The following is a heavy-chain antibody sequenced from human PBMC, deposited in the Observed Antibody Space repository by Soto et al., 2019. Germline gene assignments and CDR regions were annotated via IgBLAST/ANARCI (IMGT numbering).Heavy chain of an antibody. CDR2: IIPILGIA. CDR1: DYTFSTDG. D-gene: IGHD2-15*01. CDR3: ARVYCSGGSCYSIDY. J-gene: IGHJ4*02. V-gene: IGHV1-69*04. Sequence: GASVNGSRKASDYTFSTDGISRVLRAPGQGLEWMGRIIPILGIANYAQKFQGRVTITADKSTSTAYMELSSLRSEDTAVYYCARVYCSGGSCYSIDYWGQGTLVTVSS.